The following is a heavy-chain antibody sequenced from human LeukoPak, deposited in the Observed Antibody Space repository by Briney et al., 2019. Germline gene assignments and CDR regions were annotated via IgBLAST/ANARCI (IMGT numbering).Heavy chain of an antibody. CDR1: GYTFITYG. CDR3: ARVAGVSYNYFDS. D-gene: IGHD1-26*01. CDR2: ITPYNGDT. J-gene: IGHJ4*02. Sequence: GASVNASCKASGYTFITYGITWVGQAPGQGLEWMGWITPYNGDTNYAQNLQDRVTMTTDTSTSTAYMELRSLRSDDTAVYFCARVAGVSYNYFDSWGQGTLVTVSS. V-gene: IGHV1-18*01.